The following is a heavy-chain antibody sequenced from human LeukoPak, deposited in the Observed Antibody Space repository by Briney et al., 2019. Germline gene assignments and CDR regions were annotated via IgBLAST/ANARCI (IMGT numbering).Heavy chain of an antibody. V-gene: IGHV4-30-4*01. CDR2: IYYSGST. CDR1: GGSISSDDYY. J-gene: IGHJ4*02. Sequence: SQTLSLTCTVSGGSISSDDYYWSWIRQPPGKGLEWIGYIYYSGSTFYNPSLKSRLTISVDPSKNQFSLRLTSVTAADTAVYYCARDPDYNGSGTGGYFDNWGQGTLVTVSS. D-gene: IGHD3-10*01. CDR3: ARDPDYNGSGTGGYFDN.